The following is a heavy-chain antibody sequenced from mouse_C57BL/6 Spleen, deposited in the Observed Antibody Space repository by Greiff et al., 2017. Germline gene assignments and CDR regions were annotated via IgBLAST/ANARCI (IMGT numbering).Heavy chain of an antibody. CDR2: ISYDGSN. CDR1: GYSITSGYY. Sequence: EVKLMESGPGLVKPSQSLSLTCSVTGYSITSGYYWNWIRQFPGNKLEWMGYISYDGSNNYNPSLKNRISITRDTSKNQFFLKLNSVTTEDTATHYCARDYDYACDCWGQGTTLAVSS. J-gene: IGHJ2*01. CDR3: ARDYDYACDC. V-gene: IGHV3-6*01. D-gene: IGHD2-4*01.